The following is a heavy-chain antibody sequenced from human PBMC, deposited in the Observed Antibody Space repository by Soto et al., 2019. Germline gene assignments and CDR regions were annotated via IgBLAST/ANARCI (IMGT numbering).Heavy chain of an antibody. V-gene: IGHV4-39*02. D-gene: IGHD1-26*01. Sequence: SETLSLTFTVSGASISGGSFYWGVIRHPPGTGLECIGSLYYSQNTYYNPSLKSGVTISVDTSNNHFSLKLSSVTAADADVYYCAGLHPYRRDWEDYHYHDLDVWGHGATVTASS. J-gene: IGHJ6*02. CDR2: LYYSQNT. CDR3: AGLHPYRRDWEDYHYHDLDV. CDR1: GASISGGSFY.